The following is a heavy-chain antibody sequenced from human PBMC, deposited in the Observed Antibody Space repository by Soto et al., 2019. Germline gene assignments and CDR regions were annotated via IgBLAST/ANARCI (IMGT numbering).Heavy chain of an antibody. J-gene: IGHJ4*02. Sequence: SVKVSCKASGGTFSSYAISWVRQAPGQGLEWMGGIIPIFGTANYAQKFQGRVTITADESTSTAYMELSSLRSEDTAVYYCARPAQTLRFLEWLTFDYWGQGTLVTVSS. D-gene: IGHD3-3*01. CDR2: IIPIFGTA. V-gene: IGHV1-69*13. CDR1: GGTFSSYA. CDR3: ARPAQTLRFLEWLTFDY.